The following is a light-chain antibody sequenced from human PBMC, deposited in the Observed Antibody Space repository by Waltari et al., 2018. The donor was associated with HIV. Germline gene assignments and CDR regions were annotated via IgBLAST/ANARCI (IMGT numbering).Light chain of an antibody. CDR3: LHYGVSVWT. CDR1: QPVINNN. V-gene: IGKV3-20*01. J-gene: IGKJ1*01. CDR2: AAS. Sequence: MLTQSPGALSLSPGDRATLSCRASQPVINNNLAWYQQKPGRTPRLLIYAASKRATGIPDRFSGSGSGSDFTLTISGLDPEDFAIYYCLHYGVSVWTFGQG.